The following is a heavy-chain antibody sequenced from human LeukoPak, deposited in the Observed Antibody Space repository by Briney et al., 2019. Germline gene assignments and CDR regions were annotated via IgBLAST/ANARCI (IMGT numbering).Heavy chain of an antibody. CDR3: ARRIAAAGIFFDY. CDR2: IYYSGST. D-gene: IGHD6-13*01. J-gene: IGHJ4*02. Sequence: SETLSLTCTVSGGSISSSSYYWGWIRQPPGKGLEWIGRIYYSGSTYYNPSLKSRVTISVDTSKNQFSLKLSSVTAADTAVYYCARRIAAAGIFFDYWGQGTLVTVSS. CDR1: GGSISSSSYY. V-gene: IGHV4-39*01.